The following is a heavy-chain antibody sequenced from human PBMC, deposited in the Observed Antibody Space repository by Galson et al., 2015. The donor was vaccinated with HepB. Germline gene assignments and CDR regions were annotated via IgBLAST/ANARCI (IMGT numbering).Heavy chain of an antibody. CDR3: AKDGIMVANNPYHLHY. CDR1: GFSFTRYA. J-gene: IGHJ4*02. D-gene: IGHD2-15*01. CDR2: ITSSGGNS. V-gene: IGHV3-23*01. Sequence: SLRLSCAASGFSFTRYAMTWVRQAPGKGLEWVSSITSSGGNSYYTDSVKGRFTVFRDNSKNTLLLQLNSLGAEDTAMYFCAKDGIMVANNPYHLHYWGQGTLVTVSS.